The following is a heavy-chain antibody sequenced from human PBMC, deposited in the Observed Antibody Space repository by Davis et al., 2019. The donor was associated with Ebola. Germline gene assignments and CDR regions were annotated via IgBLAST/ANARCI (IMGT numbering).Heavy chain of an antibody. CDR3: ARAGHITKVRGVLIAAYFGLDV. J-gene: IGHJ6*02. CDR1: GYTLTSYY. Sequence: AASVKVSCKASGYTLTSYYLHWVRQAPGHGLEWIGIINPRNDNTTYAQIFQGRVTMTRDTSTRTVNMELTSLRSEDTAVYYCARAGHITKVRGVLIAAYFGLDVWGQGTTITVSS. D-gene: IGHD3-10*01. CDR2: INPRNDNT. V-gene: IGHV1-46*01.